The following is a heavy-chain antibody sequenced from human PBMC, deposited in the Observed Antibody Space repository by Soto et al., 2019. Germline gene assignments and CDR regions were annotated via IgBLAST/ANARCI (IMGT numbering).Heavy chain of an antibody. J-gene: IGHJ4*02. Sequence: GTSVKVSCKASGYTFTGYYMHWVRQAPGQGLEWMGWITPNSGGTNYAQKFQGWVTMTRDTSISTAYMELSRLRSDDTAVYYCARSGTTVTYDYWGQGTLVTVSS. D-gene: IGHD4-17*01. V-gene: IGHV1-2*04. CDR3: ARSGTTVTYDY. CDR2: ITPNSGGT. CDR1: GYTFTGYY.